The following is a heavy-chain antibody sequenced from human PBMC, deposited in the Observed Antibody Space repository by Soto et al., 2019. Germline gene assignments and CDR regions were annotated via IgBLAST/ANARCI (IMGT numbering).Heavy chain of an antibody. CDR1: GDSISSGRYF. CDR3: ARGFSPDFDWFPNNWFDP. CDR2: IYYSGTA. Sequence: SETLSLTCNLSGDSISSGRYFWIWLGQNAEKGLEWIGYIYYSGTAQYSPSFKSRITMSVDTAKSQFSLKMTSLTAADAAIYYCARGFSPDFDWFPNNWFDPWGQGTLVTVS. D-gene: IGHD3-9*01. V-gene: IGHV4-31*03. J-gene: IGHJ5*02.